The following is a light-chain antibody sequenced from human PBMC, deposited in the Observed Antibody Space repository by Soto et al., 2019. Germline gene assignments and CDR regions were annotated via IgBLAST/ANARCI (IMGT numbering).Light chain of an antibody. Sequence: QSVLAQPASVSGSPGQSITLSCTVTSNDVGTYNLVSWYQQHPGKAPKLIIFEGFKRPSGVSNRFSGSKSGNTASLTISGLQAEDEADYYCSSYAGSTTYVFGTGTKVTLL. CDR3: SSYAGSTTYV. J-gene: IGLJ1*01. CDR1: SNDVGTYNL. V-gene: IGLV2-23*01. CDR2: EGF.